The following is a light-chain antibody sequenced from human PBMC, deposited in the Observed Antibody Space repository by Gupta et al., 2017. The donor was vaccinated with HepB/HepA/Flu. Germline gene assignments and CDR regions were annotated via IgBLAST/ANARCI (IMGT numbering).Light chain of an antibody. J-gene: IGKJ3*01. CDR1: HDIGTY. CDR3: QNYNSVPFT. V-gene: IGKV1-27*01. CDR2: AAS. Sequence: DIQMTQSPSSLSASVGDRVTITCRASHDIGTYLAWYRQKPGKVTEVLIFAASTLQSGVPSRFSGSGSGTDFTLTIINLQPDDLATYYCQNYNSVPFTFGPGTTVDLK.